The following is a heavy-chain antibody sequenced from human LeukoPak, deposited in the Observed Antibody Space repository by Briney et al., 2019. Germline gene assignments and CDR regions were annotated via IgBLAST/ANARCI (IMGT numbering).Heavy chain of an antibody. CDR2: ISSSGST. D-gene: IGHD3-22*01. Sequence: SQTLSLTCTVSGDSISSGDYYWSWIRQPAGKGLEWIGRISSSGSTDYNPSLKSRVTISVDTSKNQFSLKLSSVTAADTAVYFCARGPYSYDSSGAFDIWGQGTMVTVSS. J-gene: IGHJ3*02. V-gene: IGHV4-61*02. CDR3: ARGPYSYDSSGAFDI. CDR1: GDSISSGDYY.